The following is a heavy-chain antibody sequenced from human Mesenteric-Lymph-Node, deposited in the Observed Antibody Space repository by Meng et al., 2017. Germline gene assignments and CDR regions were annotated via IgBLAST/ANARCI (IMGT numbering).Heavy chain of an antibody. CDR1: GFISSNYW. CDR3: ATKADPGHGMAV. V-gene: IGHV3-74*01. CDR2: IDTDGSGA. D-gene: IGHD6-13*01. Sequence: GESLKISCVASGFISSNYWHWVRQVPGMGLQWVSRIDTDGSGATYADSVKGRFTTSRDNAKNSLYLQMNSLRAEDTAVYYCATKADPGHGMAVWGQGTTVTVSS. J-gene: IGHJ6*02.